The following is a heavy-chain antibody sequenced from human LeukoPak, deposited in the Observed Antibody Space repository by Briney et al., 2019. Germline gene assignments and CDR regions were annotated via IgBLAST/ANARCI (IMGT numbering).Heavy chain of an antibody. CDR1: GGSISSYY. D-gene: IGHD2-2*01. CDR2: IYTSGST. CDR3: ARDRRYCSSTSCPNGMDV. V-gene: IGHV4-4*07. Sequence: SSETLSLTCTVSGGSISSYYWSWIRQPAGKGLEWIGRIYTSGSTNYNPSLKSRVTMSVDTSKNQFSLKLSSVTAADTAAYYCARDRRYCSSTSCPNGMDVWGQGTTVTVSS. J-gene: IGHJ6*02.